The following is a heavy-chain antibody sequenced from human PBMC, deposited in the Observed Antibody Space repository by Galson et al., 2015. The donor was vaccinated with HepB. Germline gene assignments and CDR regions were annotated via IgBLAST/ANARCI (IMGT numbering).Heavy chain of an antibody. CDR1: GYTFNTHW. CDR3: ARLQYYYGSGTFGAFDV. Sequence: QSGAEVKKPGESLKISCTGSGYTFNTHWIGWVRQMPGKGLEWMVIIFPGDSDTRYSPSFQGQVTISADKSISTAYLQWSSLKASDTAMYYCARLQYYYGSGTFGAFDVWGQGTMVTVSS. V-gene: IGHV5-51*01. D-gene: IGHD3-10*01. J-gene: IGHJ3*01. CDR2: IFPGDSDT.